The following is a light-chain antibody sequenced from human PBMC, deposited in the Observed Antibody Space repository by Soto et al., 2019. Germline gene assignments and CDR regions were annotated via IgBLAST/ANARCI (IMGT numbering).Light chain of an antibody. V-gene: IGLV2-8*01. CDR1: SSDVGAYNY. Sequence: QSALTQPTSASGSPGQSVTISCTGTSSDVGAYNYVSWYQQHPGNAPKLMIYEVTKRPSGVPDRFSGSKSGNTASLTVSGLQAEDEADYYCSSYGGSNNYVVFGGGTQLTVL. CDR3: SSYGGSNNYVV. J-gene: IGLJ2*01. CDR2: EVT.